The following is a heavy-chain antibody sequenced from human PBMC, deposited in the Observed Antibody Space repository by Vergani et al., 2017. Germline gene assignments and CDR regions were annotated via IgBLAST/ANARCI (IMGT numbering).Heavy chain of an antibody. Sequence: EVQLLEAAGSLKQPGRSVRLSCAASGFTFSTYAMHWVRQAPGKGLELVSALTGGGGSTYYADSFKGRFIISRDNSRDTLYLQMISLRPEDTATYYCVKDAGSSKTFLASWGQETLFTVSS. V-gene: IGHV3-23*01. CDR2: LTGGGGST. CDR3: VKDAGSSKTFLAS. D-gene: IGHD1-26*01. J-gene: IGHJ5*02. CDR1: GFTFSTYA.